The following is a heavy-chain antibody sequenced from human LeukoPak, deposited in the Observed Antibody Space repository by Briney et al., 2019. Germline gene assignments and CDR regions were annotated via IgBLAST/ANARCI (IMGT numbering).Heavy chain of an antibody. D-gene: IGHD6-19*01. Sequence: SETLSLTCTVSGGSVSSGSYYWSWIRQPPGKGPEWIGYIYYSGSTNYNPSLKSRVTISVDTSKNQFSLKLSSVTAADTAVYYCARENIEIAVAGTGAFDIWGQGTMVTVSS. CDR2: IYYSGST. CDR3: ARENIEIAVAGTGAFDI. CDR1: GGSVSSGSYY. V-gene: IGHV4-61*01. J-gene: IGHJ3*02.